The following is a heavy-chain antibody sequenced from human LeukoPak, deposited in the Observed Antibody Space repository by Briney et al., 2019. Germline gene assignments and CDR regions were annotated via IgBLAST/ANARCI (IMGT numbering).Heavy chain of an antibody. D-gene: IGHD4-23*01. Sequence: SVKVSCKASGGTFSSYAISWVRQAPGQGLEWMGGIIPIFGTANYAQKFQGRVTITTDESTSTAYMELSSLRSEDTAVYYCARDTAYGGSNWFDPWGQGTLVTVSS. CDR2: IIPIFGTA. V-gene: IGHV1-69*05. J-gene: IGHJ5*02. CDR3: ARDTAYGGSNWFDP. CDR1: GGTFSSYA.